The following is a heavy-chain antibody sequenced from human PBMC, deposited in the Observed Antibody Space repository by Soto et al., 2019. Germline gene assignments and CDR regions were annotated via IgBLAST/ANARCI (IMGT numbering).Heavy chain of an antibody. Sequence: GSLRLSCAASGFTFSSYGMSWVRQAPGKGLECVSAISGSGGITHYADSVKGRFTISRDISKNTLYLQMNSLRAEDTAVYYCARGLYYYVRNGMDVWGQGTTVTAP. V-gene: IGHV3-23*01. CDR3: ARGLYYYVRNGMDV. CDR1: GFTFSSYG. CDR2: ISGSGGIT. D-gene: IGHD3-10*02. J-gene: IGHJ6*02.